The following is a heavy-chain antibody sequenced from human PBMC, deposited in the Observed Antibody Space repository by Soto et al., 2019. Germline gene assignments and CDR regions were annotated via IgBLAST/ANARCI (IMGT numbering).Heavy chain of an antibody. CDR2: ISYDGGNK. Sequence: QVQLVESGGGVVQPGTSLRLSCAASAFTFNSYAMYWVRQAPGKGLEWVAVISYDGGNKYYADSVKGRFTISRDNSKSTLYLQMNSLRPEDTAAYYCVKGSGRYYYNGMDVWGQGTTVTVSS. V-gene: IGHV3-30*18. J-gene: IGHJ6*02. CDR1: AFTFNSYA. CDR3: VKGSGRYYYNGMDV. D-gene: IGHD1-1*01.